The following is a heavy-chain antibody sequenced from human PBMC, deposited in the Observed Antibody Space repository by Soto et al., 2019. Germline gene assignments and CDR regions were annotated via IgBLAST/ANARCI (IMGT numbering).Heavy chain of an antibody. Sequence: QVQLQQWGAGLLKPSETLSLTCAVYGGSFSGYYWSWIRQPPGKGLAWIGEINQSGGTNYNPSLKSRVTISVDTSKTHFSLKLSSVTAADTAVYYCARTYSSSWCPFDYWGQGTLVTVPS. D-gene: IGHD6-13*01. CDR3: ARTYSSSWCPFDY. V-gene: IGHV4-34*01. CDR1: GGSFSGYY. CDR2: INQSGGT. J-gene: IGHJ4*02.